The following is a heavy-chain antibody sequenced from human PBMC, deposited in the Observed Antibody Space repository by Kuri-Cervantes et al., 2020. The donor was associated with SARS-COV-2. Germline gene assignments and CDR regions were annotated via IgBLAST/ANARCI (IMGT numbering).Heavy chain of an antibody. CDR2: IRYDGSNK. J-gene: IGHJ4*02. CDR3: AKDQGSGSYHSPFDY. CDR1: GFTFSSYA. Sequence: GESLKISCAASGFTFSSYAMHWVRQAPGKGLEWVAFIRYDGSNKYYADSVKGRFTISRDNSKNTLYLQMNSLRAEDTAVYYCAKDQGSGSYHSPFDYWGQGTLVTVSS. D-gene: IGHD1-26*01. V-gene: IGHV3-30*02.